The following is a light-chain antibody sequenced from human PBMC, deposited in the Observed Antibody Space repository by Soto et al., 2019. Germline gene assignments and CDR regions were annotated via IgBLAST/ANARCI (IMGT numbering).Light chain of an antibody. Sequence: QSALTQPPSASGSPGQSVTISSTGTSSDVGGYNYVSWYQQHPGKAPKLMIFEVSERPSGVPDRFVGSKSGNTASLTVSGLQAEDEADYYCSSYAGSNHYVFGSGTKVTVL. V-gene: IGLV2-8*01. CDR1: SSDVGGYNY. J-gene: IGLJ1*01. CDR3: SSYAGSNHYV. CDR2: EVS.